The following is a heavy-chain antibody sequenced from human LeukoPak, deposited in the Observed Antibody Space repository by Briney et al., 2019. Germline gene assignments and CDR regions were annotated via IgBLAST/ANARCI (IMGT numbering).Heavy chain of an antibody. Sequence: PGGSLRLSCAASGFTFSSYSMNWVRQAPGKGLEWVSSISSSSSYIYYADSVKGRFTISRDNAKNSLYLQMNSLRAEDTAVYYCARASGFWGSYAVWSQGTLVTVSS. V-gene: IGHV3-21*01. CDR1: GFTFSSYS. CDR2: ISSSSSYI. CDR3: ARASGFWGSYAV. D-gene: IGHD3-16*01. J-gene: IGHJ4*02.